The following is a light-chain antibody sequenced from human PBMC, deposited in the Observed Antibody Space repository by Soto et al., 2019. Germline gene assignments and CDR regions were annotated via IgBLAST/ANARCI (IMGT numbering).Light chain of an antibody. CDR2: GNS. Sequence: QAVGTQPPSVSGAPGQRVTISCTGSSSNIGAGYDVHWYQQLPGTAPKLLSYGNSNRPSGVPDRFSGSKSGTSASLAITGLKAEDEADYYCQSYDSSLSGVVFGGGTKLTV. CDR1: SSNIGAGYD. V-gene: IGLV1-40*01. J-gene: IGLJ2*01. CDR3: QSYDSSLSGVV.